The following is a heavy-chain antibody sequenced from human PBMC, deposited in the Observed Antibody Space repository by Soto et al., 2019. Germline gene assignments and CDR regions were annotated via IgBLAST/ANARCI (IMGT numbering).Heavy chain of an antibody. D-gene: IGHD5-18*01. CDR1: GFTFSSYA. J-gene: IGHJ6*02. CDR3: ARDHEEAWIQLWSPRPGYYYYGMDV. V-gene: IGHV3-30-3*01. CDR2: ISYDGSNK. Sequence: HPGGSLRLSCAASGFTFSSYAMHWVRQAPGKGLEWVAVISYDGSNKYYADSVKGRFTISRDNSKNTLYLQMNSLRAEDTAVYYCARDHEEAWIQLWSPRPGYYYYGMDVWGQGTTVTVSS.